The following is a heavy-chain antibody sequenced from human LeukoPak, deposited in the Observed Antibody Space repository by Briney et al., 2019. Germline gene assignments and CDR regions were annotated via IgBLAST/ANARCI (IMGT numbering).Heavy chain of an antibody. D-gene: IGHD3-22*01. CDR2: ISGYNGNT. Sequence: ASVKASCKASGYTFTTYGISWVRQAPGQGLEWMGWISGYNGNTNYAQKVQGRVTMTTDISTSTAYMDLRSLRSDDTAVYYCARDQHESSGNDAFDTWGQGTMVTVSS. J-gene: IGHJ3*02. CDR3: ARDQHESSGNDAFDT. CDR1: GYTFTTYG. V-gene: IGHV1-18*01.